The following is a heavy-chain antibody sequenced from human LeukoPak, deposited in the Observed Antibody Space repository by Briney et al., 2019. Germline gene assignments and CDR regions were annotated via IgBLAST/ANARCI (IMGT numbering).Heavy chain of an antibody. Sequence: SETLSLTCTVSGGSISSGNYYWSWIRQPAGKGLEWIGRISSSGSTNYNPSLKSRVSISVDASKNQFSLKLTSVTVADTAVYYCARGDISSWLNYWGQGTLVTVSS. D-gene: IGHD6-13*01. CDR3: ARGDISSWLNY. CDR1: GGSISSGNYY. J-gene: IGHJ4*02. V-gene: IGHV4-61*02. CDR2: ISSSGST.